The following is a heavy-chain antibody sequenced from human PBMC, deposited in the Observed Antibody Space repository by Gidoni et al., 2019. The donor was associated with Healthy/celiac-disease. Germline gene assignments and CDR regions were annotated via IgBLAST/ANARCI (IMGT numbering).Heavy chain of an antibody. CDR3: ARQNYYYDSSGPHRVFDY. CDR2: IYYSGST. V-gene: IGHV4-39*01. CDR1: GGPLSSSSYY. Sequence: QLQLQESGPGLVKPSETLSLTCTVSGGPLSSSSYYWGWIRQPPGKGLEWIGSIYYSGSTYYNPSLKSRVTISVDTSKNQFSLKLSSVTAADTAVYYCARQNYYYDSSGPHRVFDYWGQGTLVTVSS. J-gene: IGHJ4*02. D-gene: IGHD3-22*01.